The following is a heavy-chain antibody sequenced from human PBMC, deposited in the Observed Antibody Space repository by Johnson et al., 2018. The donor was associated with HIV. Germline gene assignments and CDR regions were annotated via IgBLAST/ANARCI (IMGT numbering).Heavy chain of an antibody. CDR2: ISWNSASI. Sequence: DVQVVESGGGLVQPGRSLRLSCATAGFSFDDYAMHWVRQPPGKGLEWVSGISWNSASIGYADSVKGRFTISRDNAKNSLYLQMNSLRTEDTAGYYCAREVRAYSSGPDACDIWGQGTVVTVSS. J-gene: IGHJ3*02. D-gene: IGHD6-25*01. CDR1: GFSFDDYA. CDR3: AREVRAYSSGPDACDI. V-gene: IGHV3-9*01.